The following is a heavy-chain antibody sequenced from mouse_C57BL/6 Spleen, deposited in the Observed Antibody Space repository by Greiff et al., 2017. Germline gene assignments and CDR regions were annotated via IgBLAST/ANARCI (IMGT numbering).Heavy chain of an antibody. CDR2: LYPGDGDT. J-gene: IGHJ4*01. D-gene: IGHD2-4*01. CDR3: ARYYDYEDAMDY. CDR1: GYAFSSSW. V-gene: IGHV1-82*01. Sequence: QVQLKQSGPELVKPGASVKISCKASGYAFSSSWMNWVKQRPGKGLEWIGRLYPGDGDTNYNGKFKGKATLTADKSSSTAYMQLSSLTSEDSAVYFCARYYDYEDAMDYWGQGTSVTVSS.